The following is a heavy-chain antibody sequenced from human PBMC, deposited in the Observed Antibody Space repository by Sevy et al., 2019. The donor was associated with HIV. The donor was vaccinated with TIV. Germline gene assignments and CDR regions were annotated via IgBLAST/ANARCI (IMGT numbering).Heavy chain of an antibody. Sequence: GGSLRLSCAASGFTVSSNYMSWVRQAPGKGLEWVSVIYSGGSTYYADSVKGRFTISRDNSKNTLYLQKNSLRAEDTAVYYCARDEGYDSSEEWGQGTMVTVSS. D-gene: IGHD3-22*01. J-gene: IGHJ3*01. V-gene: IGHV3-53*01. CDR1: GFTVSSNY. CDR3: ARDEGYDSSEE. CDR2: IYSGGST.